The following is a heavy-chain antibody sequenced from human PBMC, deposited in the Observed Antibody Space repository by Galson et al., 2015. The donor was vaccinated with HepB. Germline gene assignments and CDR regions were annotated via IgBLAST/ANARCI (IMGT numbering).Heavy chain of an antibody. CDR1: GLTFTNYW. D-gene: IGHD5-12*01. CDR2: IKEDGGAK. V-gene: IGHV3-7*01. Sequence: SLRLSCAASGLTFTNYWMTWVRQAPGKGLEWVANIKEDGGAKYYVDSVNGRFTISRDNAKDSLYLQMNSLRAEDTAVYYCARDGGYDKFDYWGQGTLVTVSS. CDR3: ARDGGYDKFDY. J-gene: IGHJ4*02.